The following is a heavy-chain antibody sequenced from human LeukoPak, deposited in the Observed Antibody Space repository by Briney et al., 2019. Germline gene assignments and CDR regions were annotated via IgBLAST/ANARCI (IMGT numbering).Heavy chain of an antibody. D-gene: IGHD3-22*01. CDR1: GYSISSGYY. V-gene: IGHV4-38-2*02. J-gene: IGHJ6*03. Sequence: SETLSLTRTVSGYSISSGYYWGWIRQPPGKGLEWIGNIYYSGSTNYNPSLKSRVTISVDTSKNQFSLKLSSVTAADTAVYYCTRGSIAYYYMDVWGKGTTVTISS. CDR3: TRGSIAYYYMDV. CDR2: IYYSGST.